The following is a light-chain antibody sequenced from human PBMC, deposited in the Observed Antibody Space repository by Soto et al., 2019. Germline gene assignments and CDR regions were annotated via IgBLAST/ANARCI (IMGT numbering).Light chain of an antibody. CDR1: SSDVGGYKY. CDR2: EVS. J-gene: IGLJ1*01. V-gene: IGLV2-14*01. Sequence: QSALTQPASVSGSTGQSITISCTGTSSDVGGYKYVSWYQQYPGKAPKLMFYEVSNRPSGVSNRFSGSKSGNTASLTISGLQAEDEADYYCNSFAGSRGYVFGTGTKLTVL. CDR3: NSFAGSRGYV.